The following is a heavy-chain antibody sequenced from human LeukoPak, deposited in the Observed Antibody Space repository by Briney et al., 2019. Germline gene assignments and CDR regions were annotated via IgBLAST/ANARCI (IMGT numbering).Heavy chain of an antibody. J-gene: IGHJ4*02. V-gene: IGHV1-2*02. D-gene: IGHD3-22*01. CDR3: ARDPYYYDSSGPQPFDY. Sequence: ASVKVSCKASGYTFTGYYMHWVRQAPGQGLEWMGWINPNGGGTNYAQKFQGRVTMTRDTSISTAYMELNRLRSDDTAVYYCARDPYYYDSSGPQPFDYWGQGTLVTVSS. CDR1: GYTFTGYY. CDR2: INPNGGGT.